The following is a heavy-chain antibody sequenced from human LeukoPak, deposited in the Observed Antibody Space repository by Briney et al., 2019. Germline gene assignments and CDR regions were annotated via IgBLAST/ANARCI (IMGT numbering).Heavy chain of an antibody. CDR3: ATGYLVTAGLMDV. CDR1: GYTLTELS. D-gene: IGHD6-13*01. CDR2: FYPEDGKT. J-gene: IGHJ6*02. Sequence: ASVKVSCKVSGYTLTELSMFWVRQAPGKGLEWMGSFYPEDGKTVYAQKFQGRVTMTEDTSTDTAYMELSSLRSEDTAVYYCATGYLVTAGLMDVWGQGTTVTVSS. V-gene: IGHV1-24*01.